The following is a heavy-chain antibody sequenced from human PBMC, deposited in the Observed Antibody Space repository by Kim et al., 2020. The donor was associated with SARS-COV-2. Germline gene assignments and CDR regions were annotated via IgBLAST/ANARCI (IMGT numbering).Heavy chain of an antibody. CDR2: IYHSGST. CDR3: ARDSGDYHGSGYPFDS. J-gene: IGHJ4*02. V-gene: IGHV4-4*02. D-gene: IGHD3-22*01. Sequence: SETLSLTCAVSGGSITSSNWWSWVRQPPGKGLEWTGEIYHSGSTNYNPSLTSRVTISLDKSKNQFSLRLTSVTAADTAVYFCARDSGDYHGSGYPFDSWGQGTLVTVSA. CDR1: GGSITSSNW.